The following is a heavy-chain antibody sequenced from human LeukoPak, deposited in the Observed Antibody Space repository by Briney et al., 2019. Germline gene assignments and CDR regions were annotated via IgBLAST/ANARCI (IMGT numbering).Heavy chain of an antibody. CDR3: ASSPIWFGEFPRDY. V-gene: IGHV4-39*01. CDR1: GGSISSSSYY. J-gene: IGHJ4*02. CDR2: IYYSGST. D-gene: IGHD3-10*01. Sequence: SETLSLTCTVSGGSISSSSYYWGWIRQPPGKGLEWIGSIYYSGSTYYNPSLKSRVTISVDTSKNQFSLKLSSVTAADTAVYYCASSPIWFGEFPRDYWGQGTLVTVSS.